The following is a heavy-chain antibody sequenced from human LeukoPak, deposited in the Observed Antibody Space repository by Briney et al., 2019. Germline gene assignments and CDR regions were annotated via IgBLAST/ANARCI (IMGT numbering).Heavy chain of an antibody. J-gene: IGHJ4*02. Sequence: QPGGSLRLSCAASGFALSSCWMHWVRQAPGKGLVWVSRSERDGSTTIYADSVKGRFTISRDNSKNTLYLQMNSLRTEDTAVYYCAKAEGYDILTGLDYWGQGTLVTVSS. V-gene: IGHV3-74*01. CDR3: AKAEGYDILTGLDY. CDR1: GFALSSCW. D-gene: IGHD3-9*01. CDR2: SERDGSTT.